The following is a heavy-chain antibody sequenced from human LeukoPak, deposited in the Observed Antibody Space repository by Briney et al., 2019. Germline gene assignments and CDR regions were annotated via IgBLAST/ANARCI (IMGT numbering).Heavy chain of an antibody. J-gene: IGHJ5*02. CDR3: ARLAYCGGDCYANWFDP. Sequence: PSQTLSLTCTVSGGSISSGGYYWSWIRQHPGKGLECIGYIYYSGSTNYNPSLKSRVTISVDTSKNQFSLKLSSVTAADTAVYYCARLAYCGGDCYANWFDPWGQGTLVTVSS. D-gene: IGHD2-21*02. V-gene: IGHV4-31*03. CDR2: IYYSGST. CDR1: GGSISSGGYY.